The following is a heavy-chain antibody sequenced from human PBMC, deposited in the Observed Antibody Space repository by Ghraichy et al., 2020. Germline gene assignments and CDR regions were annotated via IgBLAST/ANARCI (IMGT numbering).Heavy chain of an antibody. Sequence: ASVKVSCKASGYTFTSYGISWVRQAPGQGLEWMGWISAYNGNTNYAQKLQGRVTMTTDTSTSTAYMELRSLRSDDTAVYYCARVAPPSMNYYDSSLPDYWGQGTLVTVSS. CDR1: GYTFTSYG. D-gene: IGHD3-22*01. CDR3: ARVAPPSMNYYDSSLPDY. V-gene: IGHV1-18*01. J-gene: IGHJ4*02. CDR2: ISAYNGNT.